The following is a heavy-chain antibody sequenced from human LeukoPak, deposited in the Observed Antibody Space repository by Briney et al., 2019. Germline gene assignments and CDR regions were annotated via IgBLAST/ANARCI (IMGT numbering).Heavy chain of an antibody. CDR3: ARPRLERQNYSYYYGMDV. V-gene: IGHV1-69*04. CDR1: GGTFSSYA. Sequence: GASVKVSCKASGGTFSSYAISWVRQAPGQGLEWMGRIIPILGIANYAQKFQGRVTITADKSTSTAYMELSSLRSEDTAVYYCARPRLERQNYSYYYGMDVWGQGTTVTVSS. D-gene: IGHD5-12*01. CDR2: IIPILGIA. J-gene: IGHJ6*02.